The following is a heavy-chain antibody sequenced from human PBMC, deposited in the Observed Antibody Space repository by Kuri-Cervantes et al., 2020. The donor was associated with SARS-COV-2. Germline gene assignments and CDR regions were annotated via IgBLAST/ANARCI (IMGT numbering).Heavy chain of an antibody. CDR2: ISSSGSTI. V-gene: IGHV3-48*03. J-gene: IGHJ4*02. D-gene: IGHD6-19*01. Sequence: GESLKISCAASGFTFSSYEMNWVRQAPGKGLEWVSYISSSGSTIYYADSVKGRFTISRDNAKNSLYLQMDSLRAEDTAAYYCARVDPPLIDSSGLTGIDYWGQGTLVIVSS. CDR3: ARVDPPLIDSSGLTGIDY. CDR1: GFTFSSYE.